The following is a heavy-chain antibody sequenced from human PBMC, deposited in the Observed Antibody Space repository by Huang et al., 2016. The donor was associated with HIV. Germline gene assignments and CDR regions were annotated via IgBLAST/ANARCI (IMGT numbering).Heavy chain of an antibody. CDR3: ARQEEKGGSSGRVNYFYYYMDV. Sequence: QVQLVESGGGVVQPGRSLRLSCAASGFTFSNYAVHWVRQAPGKGLKGVARISSDGSNKYYADAVMGRFTISRDNAKNTLYLQMSSLGPEDTAVYYCARQEEKGGSSGRVNYFYYYMDVWGKGTTVTVSS. CDR2: ISSDGSNK. CDR1: GFTFSNYA. V-gene: IGHV3-30*04. D-gene: IGHD6-13*01. J-gene: IGHJ6*03.